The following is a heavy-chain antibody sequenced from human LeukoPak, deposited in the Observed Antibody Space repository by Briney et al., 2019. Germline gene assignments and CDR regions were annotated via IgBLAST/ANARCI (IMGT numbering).Heavy chain of an antibody. V-gene: IGHV3-23*01. Sequence: GGSLRLSCAASGFTFSSYAMSWVRQAPGKGLEWVSAISGRDGRTYYSDSVKGRFTISRDNSQNTLYLQMNTLRAEDTVVYYCSTSPSFGSSWYQFNYWGQGALVIVSS. CDR1: GFTFSSYA. D-gene: IGHD6-13*01. CDR3: STSPSFGSSWYQFNY. CDR2: ISGRDGRT. J-gene: IGHJ4*02.